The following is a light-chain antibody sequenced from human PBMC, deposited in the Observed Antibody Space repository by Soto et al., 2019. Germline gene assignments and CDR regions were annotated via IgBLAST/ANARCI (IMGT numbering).Light chain of an antibody. J-gene: IGKJ5*01. CDR2: GAS. CDR1: QSVSSN. V-gene: IGKV3D-15*01. CDR3: QRYKNWPT. Sequence: EIVVTQSQSTLGVAPGGRSTFFCRASQSVSSNLAWYQQKPGQAPRLLIYGASNRATCIPDRFSGSGSGTDFALPISRLEPEDFAVYYCQRYKNWPTFGQGTRLEIK.